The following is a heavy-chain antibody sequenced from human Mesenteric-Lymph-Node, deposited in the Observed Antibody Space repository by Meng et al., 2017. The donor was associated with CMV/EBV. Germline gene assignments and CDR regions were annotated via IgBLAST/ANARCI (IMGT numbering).Heavy chain of an antibody. CDR1: GFTFSSYW. CDR2: IKQDGSEK. J-gene: IGHJ6*02. D-gene: IGHD2-2*01. Sequence: GGSLRLSCAASGFTFSSYWMSWVRQAPGKGLEWVANIKQDGSEKYYVDSVKGRFTISRDHAKNSLYLQMNSLRAEDTALYYCARDRASAKIVVVPAGNAYYYYGMDVWGQGTTVTVSS. CDR3: ARDRASAKIVVVPAGNAYYYYGMDV. V-gene: IGHV3-7*03.